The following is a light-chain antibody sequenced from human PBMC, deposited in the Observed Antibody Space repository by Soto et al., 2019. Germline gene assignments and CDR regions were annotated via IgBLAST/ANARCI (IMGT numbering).Light chain of an antibody. CDR1: QSLLQTNGYNY. CDR3: MQALQTPWA. V-gene: IGKV2-28*01. J-gene: IGKJ1*01. CDR2: LGS. Sequence: DIVMTQSPLSLPVTPGEPASISCRSSQSLLQTNGYNYLDWYLQKPGQSPQLLIYLGSNRASGVPDRFSGSGSGTDFTLKFSRVEAEDVGVYYCMQALQTPWAFGQGTKVEIK.